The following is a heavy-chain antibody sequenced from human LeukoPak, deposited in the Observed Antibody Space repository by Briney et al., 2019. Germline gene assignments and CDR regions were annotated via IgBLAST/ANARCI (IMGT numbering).Heavy chain of an antibody. CDR2: IDWDDDK. Sequence: RGSGPALVKPTQTVTLTCSFSGFSLSTSGMCVSWIRQPPGKALEWLARIDWDDDKYYSASVKTRLTISKDTSKNQVVVTMTNMDPVDTATYDCARTTATMITCYYYYYMDVWGKGTTVTVSS. D-gene: IGHD3-16*01. CDR1: GFSLSTSGMC. J-gene: IGHJ6*03. V-gene: IGHV2-70*11. CDR3: ARTTATMITCYYYYYMDV.